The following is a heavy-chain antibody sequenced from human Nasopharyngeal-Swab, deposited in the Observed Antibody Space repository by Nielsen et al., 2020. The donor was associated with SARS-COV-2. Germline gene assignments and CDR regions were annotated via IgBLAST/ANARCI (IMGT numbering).Heavy chain of an antibody. J-gene: IGHJ3*02. D-gene: IGHD2-21*02. CDR1: GFPLSHYY. CDR2: IKQDGSEQ. V-gene: IGHV3-7*04. CDR3: ARESVVTGMDDATDI. Sequence: GESLKISCAASGFPLSHYYMTWVRQPPGTGLEWVSNIKQDGSEQFYADSVKGRFTISRDNAKNSLYLQMDSLRADDTAVYYCARESVVTGMDDATDIWGQGTMVTVS.